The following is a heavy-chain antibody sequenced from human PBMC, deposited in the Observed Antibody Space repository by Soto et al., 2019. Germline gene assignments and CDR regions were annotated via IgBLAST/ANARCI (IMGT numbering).Heavy chain of an antibody. CDR3: AQGGITSPSP. J-gene: IGHJ5*02. CDR1: GFTFSSYA. Sequence: PGGSLRLSCAASGFTFSSYAMSWVRQAPGKGLEWVSTVSGIGVSTYYADSVKGRFTIFRDNSKNTLYLQMNSLRAEDTAVYYCAQGGITSPSPWDQGTLVTVSS. V-gene: IGHV3-23*01. CDR2: VSGIGVST. D-gene: IGHD3-10*01.